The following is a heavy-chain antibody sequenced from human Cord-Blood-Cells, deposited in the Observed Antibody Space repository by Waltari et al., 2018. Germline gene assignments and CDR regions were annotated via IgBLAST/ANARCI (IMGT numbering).Heavy chain of an antibody. V-gene: IGHV4-39*07. CDR1: GGSISSSSYY. CDR2: IYYSGST. Sequence: QLQLQESGPGLVKPSETLSLTCTVSGGSISSSSYYCGWSRQPPGKGLEWIGSIYYSGSTYYNPSLKSRVTISVDTSKNQFSLKLSSVTAADTAVYYCARHGSPMVRGVPNWFDPWGQGTLVTVSS. D-gene: IGHD3-10*01. CDR3: ARHGSPMVRGVPNWFDP. J-gene: IGHJ5*02.